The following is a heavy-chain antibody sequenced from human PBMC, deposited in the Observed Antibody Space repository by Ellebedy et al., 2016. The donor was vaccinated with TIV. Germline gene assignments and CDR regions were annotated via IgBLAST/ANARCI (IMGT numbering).Heavy chain of an antibody. CDR1: GYTFTTYW. J-gene: IGHJ4*02. CDR3: ARHLGSGGDFDY. V-gene: IGHV5-10-1*01. Sequence: KVSCKGSGYTFTTYWISWVRQMPGKGLEWMGRIGPTDPFPNYSPSFQGHVTISADKSINTAYLQWSSLKASDTALYYCARHLGSGGDFDYWGQGTLLTVSS. CDR2: IGPTDPFP. D-gene: IGHD3-10*01.